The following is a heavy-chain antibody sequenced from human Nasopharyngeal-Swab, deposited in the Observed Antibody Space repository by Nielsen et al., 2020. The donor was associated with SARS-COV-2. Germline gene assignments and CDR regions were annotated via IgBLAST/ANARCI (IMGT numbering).Heavy chain of an antibody. D-gene: IGHD6-13*01. Sequence: SETLFLTCTVSGGSISSSTYYWAWIRRPPGKGLEWIGSIYYGGSTYYNPSLKSRVTISVDTSKNQFSLKLSSVTAADTAVYYCATLSSSWYEYYFDYWGQGTLVTVSS. V-gene: IGHV4-39*01. CDR1: GGSISSSTYY. CDR2: IYYGGST. CDR3: ATLSSSWYEYYFDY. J-gene: IGHJ4*02.